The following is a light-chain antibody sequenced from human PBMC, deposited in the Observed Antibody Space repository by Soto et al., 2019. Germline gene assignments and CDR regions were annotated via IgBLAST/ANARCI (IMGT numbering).Light chain of an antibody. V-gene: IGKV1D-16*01. Sequence: DVQMTQSPSSLSASVGDRVTITCRASQAINSYLAWYQQKPGNAPKSLIYAAYSLQPGVPSRFSGSESGTDFTLTINMLQPEDAATYYCQQFNIYPLTFGGGTKVEIK. CDR3: QQFNIYPLT. CDR2: AAY. CDR1: QAINSY. J-gene: IGKJ4*01.